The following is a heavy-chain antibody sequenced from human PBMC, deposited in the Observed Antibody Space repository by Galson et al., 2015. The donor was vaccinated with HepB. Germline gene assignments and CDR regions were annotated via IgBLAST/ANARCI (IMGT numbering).Heavy chain of an antibody. D-gene: IGHD1-26*01. Sequence: SVKVSCKASGYTFTSYGISWVRQAPGQGLEWMGWISAYNGNTNYAQKLQGRVTMTTDTSTSSAYMELRSLRSDDTAVYYCARGLNLPAIGAERNGRGSYLRYWGQGTLVTVSS. CDR3: ARGLNLPAIGAERNGRGSYLRY. V-gene: IGHV1-18*01. CDR2: ISAYNGNT. CDR1: GYTFTSYG. J-gene: IGHJ4*02.